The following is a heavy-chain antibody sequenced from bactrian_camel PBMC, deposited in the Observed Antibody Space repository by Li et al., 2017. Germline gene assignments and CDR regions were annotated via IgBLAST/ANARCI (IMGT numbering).Heavy chain of an antibody. CDR2: IHADMTT. Sequence: VQLVESGGGLVQPGGSLRLSCAVSGVTASTYGMTWVRRSQGKGLEWVAAIHADMTTNYDNSVKGRFTISRDHEKNTMYLQMDGMKTDDSAVYYCTLSFGWWFNHYWGQGTQVTVSS. CDR1: GVTASTYG. J-gene: IGHJ4*01. D-gene: IGHD7*01. CDR3: TLSFGWWFNHY. V-gene: IGHV3S42*01.